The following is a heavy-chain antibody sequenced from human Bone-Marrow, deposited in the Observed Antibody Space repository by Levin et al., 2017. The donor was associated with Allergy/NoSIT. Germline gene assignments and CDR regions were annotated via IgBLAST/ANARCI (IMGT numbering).Heavy chain of an antibody. J-gene: IGHJ4*02. V-gene: IGHV4-59*01. Sequence: SQTLSLTCTVSGGSISSYYWSWIRPPPGKGLEWIGYIYYSGSTNYNPSLKSRVTISVDTSKNQFSLKLSSVTAADTAVYYCARGGPYGDYVPFIDYWGQGTLVTVSS. CDR3: ARGGPYGDYVPFIDY. CDR1: GGSISSYY. CDR2: IYYSGST. D-gene: IGHD4-17*01.